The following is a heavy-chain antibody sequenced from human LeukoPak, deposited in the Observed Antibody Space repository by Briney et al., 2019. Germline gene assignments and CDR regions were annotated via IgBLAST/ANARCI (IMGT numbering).Heavy chain of an antibody. D-gene: IGHD6-13*01. Sequence: PSETLSLTCTVSGGSISSYYRSWIRQPPGKGLEWIGYIYYSGSTNYNPSLKSRVTISVDTSKNQFSLRLSSVTAADTAVYYCARGWSIAAAGPYYYYMDVWGKGTTVTVSS. CDR3: ARGWSIAAAGPYYYYMDV. CDR2: IYYSGST. CDR1: GGSISSYY. J-gene: IGHJ6*03. V-gene: IGHV4-59*01.